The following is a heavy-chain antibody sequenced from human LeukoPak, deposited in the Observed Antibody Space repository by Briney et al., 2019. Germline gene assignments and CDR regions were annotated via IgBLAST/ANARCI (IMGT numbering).Heavy chain of an antibody. CDR2: ISRDGSNT. CDR1: GFTISPYW. J-gene: IGHJ6*03. D-gene: IGHD1-26*01. V-gene: IGHV3-74*01. CDR3: AREWDLPGACYMDV. Sequence: GESLRLSCAASGFTISPYWMHWVRQTPGKGLVWVSRISRDGSNTVYADSVKGRFTISRDNANKTLYLQMNSLRGDDTAVYYCAREWDLPGACYMDVWGKGTTVTVSS.